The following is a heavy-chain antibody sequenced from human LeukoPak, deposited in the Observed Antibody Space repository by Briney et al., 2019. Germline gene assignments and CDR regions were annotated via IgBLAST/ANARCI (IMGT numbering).Heavy chain of an antibody. V-gene: IGHV4-38-2*02. CDR1: GYSISSGYY. CDR3: ARDQHLRARGDY. Sequence: PSETLSLTCAVSGYSISSGYYWGWIRQPPRKGLEWIGSIYHSGSTYYNPSLKSRVTISVDTSKNQFSLKLSSVTAADTAVYYCARDQHLRARGDYWGQGTLVTVSS. J-gene: IGHJ4*02. CDR2: IYHSGST. D-gene: IGHD5-12*01.